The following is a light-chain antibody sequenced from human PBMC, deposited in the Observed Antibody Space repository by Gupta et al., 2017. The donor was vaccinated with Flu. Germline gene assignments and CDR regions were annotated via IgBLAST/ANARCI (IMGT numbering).Light chain of an antibody. V-gene: IGKV3-11*01. CDR3: QQRNSWPPKIT. Sequence: TATLSCRASQGVSSYLAWYQQKPGQAPRLLIHDAANRATGIPARFSGSGSGTDFTLTISSLEPEDFAVYYCQQRNSWPPKITFGQGTRLEIK. CDR1: QGVSSY. J-gene: IGKJ5*01. CDR2: DAA.